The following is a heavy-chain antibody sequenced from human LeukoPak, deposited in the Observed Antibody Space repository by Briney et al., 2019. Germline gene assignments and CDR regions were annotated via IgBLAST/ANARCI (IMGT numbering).Heavy chain of an antibody. CDR3: AREYYDSSGYLLGFVY. J-gene: IGHJ4*02. CDR1: GFTFSSYA. CDR2: ISYDGSNK. V-gene: IGHV3-30-3*01. Sequence: GRSLRISCAASGFTFSSYAIHWVRLAPATGLDWVAVISYDGSNKYYADSVKGRFTISRDNSKNTLYLQMNSLRAEDTAVYYCAREYYDSSGYLLGFVYWGQGTLVTVSS. D-gene: IGHD3-22*01.